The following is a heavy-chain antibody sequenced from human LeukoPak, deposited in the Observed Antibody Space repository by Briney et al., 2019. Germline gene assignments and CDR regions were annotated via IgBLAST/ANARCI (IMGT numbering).Heavy chain of an antibody. CDR3: ARGDRERWLHHFNY. CDR1: GGTFSSYA. CDR2: ISAYNGNT. J-gene: IGHJ4*02. D-gene: IGHD5-24*01. Sequence: ASVKVSCKASGGTFSSYAISWVRQAPGQGLEWMGWISAYNGNTNYAQKLQGRVTMTTDTSTSTAYMELRSLRSDDTAVYYCARGDRERWLHHFNYWGQGTLVTVSS. V-gene: IGHV1-18*01.